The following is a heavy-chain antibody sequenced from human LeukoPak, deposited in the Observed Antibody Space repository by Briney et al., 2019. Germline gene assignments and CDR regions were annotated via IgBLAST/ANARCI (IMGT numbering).Heavy chain of an antibody. D-gene: IGHD3-10*01. CDR3: AKDDAWLRFGE. CDR1: GGSFSGYY. J-gene: IGHJ4*02. Sequence: LSLTCAVYGGSFSGYYWSWIRQPPGKGLEWMAVISYNGINEYYADSVKGRFTISRDNSKNTLYLEVISLTAEDTAVYYCAKDDAWLRFGEWSQGTLVTVSS. CDR2: ISYNGINE. V-gene: IGHV3-30*18.